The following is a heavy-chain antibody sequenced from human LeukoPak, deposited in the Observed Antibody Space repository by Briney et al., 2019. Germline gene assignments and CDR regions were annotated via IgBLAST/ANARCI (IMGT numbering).Heavy chain of an antibody. V-gene: IGHV3-15*01. CDR1: GFTFTDAW. CDR2: IKSQRDSATI. D-gene: IGHD3-10*01. CDR3: TVDDYYYGSGSYCPLGSY. Sequence: PGGSLRLSCAASGFTFTDAWMSWVRQAPGKGLEWVGRIKSQRDSATIDYAAPVKNRFIISRDDSKNTLYLQMNSLKTDDTAFYYCTVDDYYYGSGSYCPLGSYWGQGILVTVPS. J-gene: IGHJ4*02.